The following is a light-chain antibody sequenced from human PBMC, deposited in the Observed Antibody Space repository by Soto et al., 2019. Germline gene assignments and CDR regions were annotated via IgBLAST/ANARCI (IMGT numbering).Light chain of an antibody. CDR1: QSISSY. Sequence: DIQMTQSRSSLSASVGDRVTITCRASQSISSYLNWFQLKPGKAPKLLIYAASTLQSGVPSRFSGSGSGTDFTLTISSLQPEDFATYYCQQSYSTPYTFGQGTKLEIK. V-gene: IGKV1-39*01. CDR3: QQSYSTPYT. CDR2: AAS. J-gene: IGKJ2*01.